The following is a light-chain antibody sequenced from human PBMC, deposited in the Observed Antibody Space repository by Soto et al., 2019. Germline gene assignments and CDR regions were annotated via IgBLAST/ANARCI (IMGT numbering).Light chain of an antibody. CDR1: SSNIGTSS. Sequence: QPLLTQPHSASGTLGQRVTISCSGSSSNIGTSSVHWFPQLPGTAPKLLISTTNQRPSGVRERVSGSKSGTSASLAISGLQSEDEADYYRAAWDDSLNRHVFGTGTKVNVL. CDR3: AAWDDSLNRHV. CDR2: TTN. V-gene: IGLV1-44*01. J-gene: IGLJ1*01.